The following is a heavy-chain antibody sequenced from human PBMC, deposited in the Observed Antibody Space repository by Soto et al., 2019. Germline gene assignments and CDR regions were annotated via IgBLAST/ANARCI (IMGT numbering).Heavy chain of an antibody. CDR1: GDTFSSNA. V-gene: IGHV1-69*01. J-gene: IGHJ4*02. CDR3: TREDDRSGYYNPGYLFDY. D-gene: IGHD3-22*01. CDR2: ITPMFGTP. Sequence: QVQLVQSGAEVKKPGSSVKVSCKASGDTFSSNAISWVRQAPGQGLDWMGGITPMFGTPNYAQQFQGRVTITADESTRTAYMELSSLRSEDTAVYYCTREDDRSGYYNPGYLFDYWGQGTLVTVSS.